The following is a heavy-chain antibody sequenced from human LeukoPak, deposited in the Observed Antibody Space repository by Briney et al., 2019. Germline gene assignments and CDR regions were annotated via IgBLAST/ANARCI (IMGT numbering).Heavy chain of an antibody. V-gene: IGHV3-72*01. CDR2: TRDRPRRYTT. CDR3: AGDGPKGDYTAFDI. CDR1: GFSLSDHH. Sequence: GGSLRLSCGASGFSLSDHHIDWVRQAPGRGREWVGRTRDRPRRYTTEYAASVKGRFTISRDESKNSVDLQMNSLRTEDAAVYYCAGDGPKGDYTAFDIWGQGTVVTVSS. D-gene: IGHD3-16*01. J-gene: IGHJ3*02.